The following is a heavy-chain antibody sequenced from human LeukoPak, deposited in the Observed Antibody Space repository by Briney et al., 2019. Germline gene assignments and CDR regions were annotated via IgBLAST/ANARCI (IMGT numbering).Heavy chain of an antibody. Sequence: SETLSLTCTVSGGSISSSSYYWGWIRQPPGKGLEWIGSIYYSGSTYYNPSLKSRVTISVDTSKNQFSLKLSSVTAADTAVYYCARGGVYGFWSGYYWFDPWGQGTLVTVSS. D-gene: IGHD3/OR15-3a*01. V-gene: IGHV4-39*01. J-gene: IGHJ5*02. CDR3: ARGGVYGFWSGYYWFDP. CDR2: IYYSGST. CDR1: GGSISSSSYY.